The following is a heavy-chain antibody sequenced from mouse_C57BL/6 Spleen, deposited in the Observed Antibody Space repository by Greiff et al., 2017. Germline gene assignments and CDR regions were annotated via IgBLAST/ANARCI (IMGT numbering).Heavy chain of an antibody. CDR1: GFSLSTSGMG. V-gene: IGHV8-12*01. CDR2: IYWDDDK. D-gene: IGHD2-1*01. J-gene: IGHJ4*01. Sequence: QVTLKVSGPGILQSSQTLSLTCSFSGFSLSTSGMGVSWIRQPSGKGLEWLAHIYWDDDKRNNPSLKSRLTISKDTSRNHVILKITRVDTADTATYYCDRRGDYGNHYYAMDYWGQGTSVTVSS. CDR3: DRRGDYGNHYYAMDY.